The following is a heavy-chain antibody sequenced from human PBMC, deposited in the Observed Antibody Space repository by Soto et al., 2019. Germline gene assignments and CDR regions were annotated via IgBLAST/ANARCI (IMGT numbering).Heavy chain of an antibody. J-gene: IGHJ4*02. CDR3: ARHKGYLTYCGGDCYDY. CDR2: IYYSGST. CDR1: GGSISSSSYY. D-gene: IGHD2-21*01. V-gene: IGHV4-39*01. Sequence: NPTETLXLTFTVSGGSISSSSYYWGWIRQPPGKGLEWIGSIYYSGSTYYNPSLKSRVTISVDTSKNQFSLKLSSVTAADTAVYYCARHKGYLTYCGGDCYDYWGQGTLVTVSS.